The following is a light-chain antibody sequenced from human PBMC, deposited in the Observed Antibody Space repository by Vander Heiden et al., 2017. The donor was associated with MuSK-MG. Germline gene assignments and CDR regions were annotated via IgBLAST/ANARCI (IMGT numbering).Light chain of an antibody. Sequence: DIQLTQSPSSLSASVGDRVTITCRASQSINSYVDWYQQKPGKAPKILIYAASSLESGVPSRFGGSGSGTDFTLTISSLQPEDFATYYCQQGYSPPYTFGQGTKLAI. CDR3: QQGYSPPYT. V-gene: IGKV1-39*01. J-gene: IGKJ2*01. CDR2: AAS. CDR1: QSINSY.